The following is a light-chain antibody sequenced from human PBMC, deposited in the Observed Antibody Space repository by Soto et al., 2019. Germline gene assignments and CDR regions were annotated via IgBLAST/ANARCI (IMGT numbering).Light chain of an antibody. Sequence: DIVMTQSPDSLAVSVGERATINCKSSQSVLDISNNKNYLAWYQQKPRQPPKLLIYWASARESGVPDRFSGSGSGTDFTLTISSLQAEDVAVYYCQQYYRTPPTFGQGTKLEIK. V-gene: IGKV4-1*01. CDR1: QSVLDISNNKNY. CDR3: QQYYRTPPT. CDR2: WAS. J-gene: IGKJ2*01.